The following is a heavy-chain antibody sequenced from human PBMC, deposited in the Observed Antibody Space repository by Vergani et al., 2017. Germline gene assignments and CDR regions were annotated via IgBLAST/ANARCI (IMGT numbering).Heavy chain of an antibody. CDR1: GESIRSGSHY. CDR2: IHTGGST. Sequence: QVKLQESGPGLLKPSQTLSLTCTVSGESIRSGSHYWSWIRQPAGKGPEWIGHIHTGGSTDLNPSFKSRVSISVDTSKSQFSLKLNSVTVADTAVYYCARGSCLGGSCYKPLFDYWGQGILVTVSS. CDR3: ARGSCLGGSCYKPLFDY. D-gene: IGHD2-15*01. V-gene: IGHV4-61*02. J-gene: IGHJ4*02.